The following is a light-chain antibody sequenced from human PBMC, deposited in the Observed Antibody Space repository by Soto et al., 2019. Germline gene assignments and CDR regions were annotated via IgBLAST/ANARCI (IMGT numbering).Light chain of an antibody. V-gene: IGKV3-20*01. CDR1: QSVSSN. CDR3: QQFGSSPPT. J-gene: IGKJ1*01. Sequence: EIVLTQSPGTLSLSPGERATLSCRASQSVSSNLAWYQQKPGQPPRLLIYGASTRATGIPARFSGSGSETDFTLTISRLEPEDFAVYYCQQFGSSPPTFGQGTKVDI. CDR2: GAS.